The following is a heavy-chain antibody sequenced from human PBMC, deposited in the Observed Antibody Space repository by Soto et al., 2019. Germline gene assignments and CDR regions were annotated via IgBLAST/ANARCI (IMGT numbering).Heavy chain of an antibody. CDR3: AKGRIVGATEGNCYYHYGMDV. J-gene: IGHJ6*01. Sequence: SVKVSCKASGGTFSSYAISWVRQAPGQGLEWMGGIIPIFGTANYAQKFQGRVTITAAESTSTAYMELSSLRSEDTAVYYCAKGRIVGATEGNCYYHYGMDVWRRGTT. V-gene: IGHV1-69*13. D-gene: IGHD1-26*01. CDR1: GGTFSSYA. CDR2: IIPIFGTA.